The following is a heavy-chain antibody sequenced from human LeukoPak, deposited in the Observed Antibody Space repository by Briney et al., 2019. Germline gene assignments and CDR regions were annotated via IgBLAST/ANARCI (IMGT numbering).Heavy chain of an antibody. Sequence: PSETLSLTCAVYGGSFSGYYWSWIRQPPGKGLEWIGEINHSGSTNYNPSLKSRVTISVDTSKNQFSLKLSSVTAADTAVYYCASFRWELLGDAFDIWGQGTMVTVSS. J-gene: IGHJ3*02. D-gene: IGHD1-26*01. CDR3: ASFRWELLGDAFDI. CDR2: INHSGST. CDR1: GGSFSGYY. V-gene: IGHV4-34*01.